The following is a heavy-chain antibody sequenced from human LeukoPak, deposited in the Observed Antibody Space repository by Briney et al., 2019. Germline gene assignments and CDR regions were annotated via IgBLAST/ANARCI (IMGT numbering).Heavy chain of an antibody. CDR2: ISAYNHNT. V-gene: IGHV1-18*01. D-gene: IGHD1-26*01. J-gene: IGHJ4*02. CDR3: ARDSVVGASTFDY. CDR1: GYSFINFG. Sequence: ASVKVSCKASGYSFINFGLSWVRQAPGQGLEWMGWISAYNHNTNYAQKFQGRVTMTIDTSTTTVYMELRSLRSDDTAIYYCARDSVVGASTFDYWGQGTLVTVSS.